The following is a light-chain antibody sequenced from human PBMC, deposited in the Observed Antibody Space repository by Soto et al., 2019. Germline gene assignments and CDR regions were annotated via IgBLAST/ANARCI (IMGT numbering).Light chain of an antibody. CDR1: QSVRDN. V-gene: IGKV3-15*01. J-gene: IGKJ1*01. CDR2: GAS. CDR3: QHYDDWPRT. Sequence: EIVMTQSPATLSVSPGERATLSCRASQSVRDNLAWYQQKPGQSPRLLIFGASTRATGVPDSFSGSGSGAEFILTISSLQSEDFAIYYCQHYDDWPRTFGLGTKVEVK.